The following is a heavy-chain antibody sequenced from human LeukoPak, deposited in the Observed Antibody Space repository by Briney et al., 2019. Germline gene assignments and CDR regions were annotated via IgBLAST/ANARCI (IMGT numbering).Heavy chain of an antibody. V-gene: IGHV1-69*04. J-gene: IGHJ6*02. CDR2: IIPILGIA. CDR1: GGTFSSYA. Sequence: APVKVSCKASGGTFSSYAISWVRQAPGQGLEWMGRIIPILGIANYAQKFQGRVTITADKSTSTAYMELSSLRSEDTAVYYCARLMATITYYYYGMDVWGQGTTVTVSS. D-gene: IGHD5-24*01. CDR3: ARLMATITYYYYGMDV.